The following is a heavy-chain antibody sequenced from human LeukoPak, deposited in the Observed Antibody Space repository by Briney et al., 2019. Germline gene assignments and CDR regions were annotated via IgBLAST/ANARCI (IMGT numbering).Heavy chain of an antibody. CDR1: GFTFSSYT. CDR3: ARVFDV. J-gene: IGHJ4*02. D-gene: IGHD3-9*01. Sequence: GGSLRLSCAASGFTFSSYTMNWVRQAPGKGLEWVSIISSGSSYIHYADSVKGRFTISRDNAKNSLYLQMNSLRAEDTAVYYCARVFDVWGQGTLVTVSS. CDR2: ISSGSSYI. V-gene: IGHV3-21*01.